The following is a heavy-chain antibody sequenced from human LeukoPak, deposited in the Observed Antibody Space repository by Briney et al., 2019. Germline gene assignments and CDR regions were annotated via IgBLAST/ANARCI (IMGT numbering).Heavy chain of an antibody. V-gene: IGHV4-59*01. D-gene: IGHD4-17*01. J-gene: IGHJ6*03. CDR3: ARVPGGDYVRYYYYYYMDV. Sequence: SETLSLTCTVSGGSISSYYWSWIRPPPGKGLEWIGYIYYSGSTNYNPSLKSRVTISVDTSKNQFSLKLSSVTAADTAVYYCARVPGGDYVRYYYYYYMDVWGKGTTVTVSS. CDR1: GGSISSYY. CDR2: IYYSGST.